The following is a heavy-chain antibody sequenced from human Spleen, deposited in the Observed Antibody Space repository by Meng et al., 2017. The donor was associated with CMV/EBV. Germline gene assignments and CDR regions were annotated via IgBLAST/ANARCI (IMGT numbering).Heavy chain of an antibody. D-gene: IGHD4-17*01. V-gene: IGHV3-23*05. CDR2: IYSSGINT. CDR1: GFTFSSYA. Sequence: GESLKISCAASGFTFSSYAMSWVRQAPGKGLEWVSVIYSSGINTYYADSVKGRFTTSRVSSKNTLYLQMSNLRAEDTAVYYCATTYGDYDYGLDVWGQGTTVTVSS. J-gene: IGHJ6*02. CDR3: ATTYGDYDYGLDV.